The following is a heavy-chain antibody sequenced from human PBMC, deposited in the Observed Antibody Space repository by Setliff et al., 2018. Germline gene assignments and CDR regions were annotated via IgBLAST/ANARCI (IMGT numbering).Heavy chain of an antibody. D-gene: IGHD3-3*01. CDR3: ARMSGFLYLDV. Sequence: TLSLTCAVSGFSISSGHYWGWIRQPPGKGLEWIVNIHLSGKAYYNQSLKSRDTMSVDTSKNHVSLKLSSVTAADTAVYYCARMSGFLYLDVWGKGTTVTVSS. CDR2: IHLSGKA. J-gene: IGHJ6*03. CDR1: GFSISSGHY. V-gene: IGHV4-38-2*01.